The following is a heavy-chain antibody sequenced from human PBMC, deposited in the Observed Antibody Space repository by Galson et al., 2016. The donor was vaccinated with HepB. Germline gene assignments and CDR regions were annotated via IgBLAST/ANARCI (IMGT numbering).Heavy chain of an antibody. J-gene: IGHJ6*02. CDR3: ARDFHGMDV. Sequence: SVKVSCKASGYTFTNYAMHWVRQAPGERLEWMGWMNTANGNTMYSENLQGRVTITWDTAATTAYMDLSSLRSEVTAVYYCARDFHGMDVWGQGTTVTVSS. CDR2: MNTANGNT. CDR1: GYTFTNYA. V-gene: IGHV1-3*04.